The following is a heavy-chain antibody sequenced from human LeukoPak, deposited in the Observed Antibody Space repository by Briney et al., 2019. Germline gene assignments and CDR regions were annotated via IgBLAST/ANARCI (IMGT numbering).Heavy chain of an antibody. V-gene: IGHV4-59*04. Sequence: PSETLSLTCTVSGDSISSYYWSWIRQPPGKGPEWIANIHYSGTTYYNPSLNSRVAISVDTSKNQFSLNLISVTAADTAIYYCARDGAVSGYSFDYWGQGILVTVSS. CDR2: IHYSGTT. CDR3: ARDGAVSGYSFDY. J-gene: IGHJ4*02. D-gene: IGHD3-22*01. CDR1: GDSISSYY.